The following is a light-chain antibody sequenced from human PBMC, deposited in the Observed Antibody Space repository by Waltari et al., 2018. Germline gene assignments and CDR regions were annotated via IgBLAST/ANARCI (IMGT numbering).Light chain of an antibody. J-gene: IGLJ3*02. CDR1: SGSVSTTSY. CDR2: KAN. Sequence: QTVVTQEPSLSVSPGGTVTLTCALSSGSVSTTSYASWYQQTPGQAPRTLVYKANSRSSGCPVRVSCSILGNKAALTVTGAQAEDESDYYCLLYLGSGIFVFGGGTKLTVL. CDR3: LLYLGSGIFV. V-gene: IGLV8-61*01.